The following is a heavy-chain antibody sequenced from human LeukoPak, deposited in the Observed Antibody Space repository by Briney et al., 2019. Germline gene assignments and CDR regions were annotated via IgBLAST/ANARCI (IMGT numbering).Heavy chain of an antibody. J-gene: IGHJ4*02. CDR3: ALFGYCSSTSCYTIAPYFDY. CDR1: GYTFTGYY. V-gene: IGHV1-2*02. Sequence: ASVKVSCKASGYTFTGYYMHWVRQAPGQGLEWMGWINPNSGGTNYAQKFQGRVTMTRDTSISTAYMELSRLRSDGTAVYYCALFGYCSSTSCYTIAPYFDYWGQGTLVTVSS. CDR2: INPNSGGT. D-gene: IGHD2-2*02.